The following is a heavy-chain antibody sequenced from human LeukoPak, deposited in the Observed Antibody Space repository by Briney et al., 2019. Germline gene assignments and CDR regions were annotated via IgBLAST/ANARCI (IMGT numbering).Heavy chain of an antibody. V-gene: IGHV5-10-1*01. CDR3: ASQTYYYDSSGYYPDY. CDR2: IDPSDSYT. Sequence: GESLKISCQVSGYIFTDYWISWVRQMPGKGLEWMGRIDPSDSYTNYSPSFQGHVTISADKSISTAYLQWSSLKASDTAMYYCASQTYYYDSSGYYPDYWGQGTLVTVSS. D-gene: IGHD3-22*01. J-gene: IGHJ4*02. CDR1: GYIFTDYW.